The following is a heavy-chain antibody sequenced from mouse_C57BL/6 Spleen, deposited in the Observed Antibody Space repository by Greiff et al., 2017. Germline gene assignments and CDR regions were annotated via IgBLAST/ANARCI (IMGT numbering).Heavy chain of an antibody. J-gene: IGHJ4*01. CDR3: SRFSNYAMDY. CDR1: GYTFTSYW. D-gene: IGHD1-1*01. CDR2: IDPSDSYT. Sequence: QVQLQQPGAELVKPGASVKLSCKASGYTFTSYWMQWVKQRPGQGLEWIGEIDPSDSYTNYNQKLQGKATLTVETSASTAYMQLSSLTSEDSAVYYCSRFSNYAMDYWGQGTSVTVSS. V-gene: IGHV1-50*01.